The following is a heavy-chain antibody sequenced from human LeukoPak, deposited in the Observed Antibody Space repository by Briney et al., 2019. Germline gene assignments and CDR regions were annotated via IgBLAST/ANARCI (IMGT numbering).Heavy chain of an antibody. D-gene: IGHD4-23*01. V-gene: IGHV4-30-2*01. CDR3: ARPGKVTWAFDY. J-gene: IGHJ4*02. Sequence: SETLSLTCTVSGGSISSGNYYWSWLRQPPGRGREWLGYIYHSGTTYYNPALKSRVTMSVGRSKNHFSLRLYSVTAADTAVYYCARPGKVTWAFDYWGQGSLVTAPS. CDR2: IYHSGTT. CDR1: GGSISSGNYY.